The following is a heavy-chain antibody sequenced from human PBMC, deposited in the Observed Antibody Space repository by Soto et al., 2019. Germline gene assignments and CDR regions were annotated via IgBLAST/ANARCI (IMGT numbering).Heavy chain of an antibody. Sequence: GGSLSLSCAASGFTFSIYSMNCVRQAPGQGLQWVSSISSRRSSIHYADSVKGRFTISRDNAKNPLYLHMNSLRDEDTPVYYCSRRRDEAYYFTSGYYPGWFAPWGKGTPATGSS. CDR2: ISSRRSSI. CDR1: GFTFSIYS. J-gene: IGHJ5*02. V-gene: IGHV3-21*01. CDR3: SRRRDEAYYFTSGYYPGWFAP. D-gene: IGHD3-22*01.